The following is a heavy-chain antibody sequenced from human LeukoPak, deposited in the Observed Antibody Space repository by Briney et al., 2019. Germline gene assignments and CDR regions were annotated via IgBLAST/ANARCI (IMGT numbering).Heavy chain of an antibody. CDR3: ACSLDSSSWSRNWFDP. D-gene: IGHD6-13*01. CDR1: GYTFTSYG. Sequence: GASVKVSCKASGYTFTSYGISWVRQAPGQGLEWMGGIIPIFGTANYAQKFQGRVTITADESTSTAYMELSSLRSEDTAVYYCACSLDSSSWSRNWFDPWGQGTLVTVSS. V-gene: IGHV1-69*13. CDR2: IIPIFGTA. J-gene: IGHJ5*02.